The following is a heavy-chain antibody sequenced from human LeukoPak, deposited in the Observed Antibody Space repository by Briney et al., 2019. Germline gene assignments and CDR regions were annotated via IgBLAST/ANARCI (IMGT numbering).Heavy chain of an antibody. CDR2: IYHSGST. CDR3: AGGITAAAPVGY. D-gene: IGHD6-13*01. V-gene: IGHV4-30-2*01. CDR1: GGSISSGGYY. J-gene: IGHJ4*02. Sequence: SETLSLTCTVSGGSISSGGYYWSWTRHPPGKGLEGIGYIYHSGSTYYHPSLKSRVTISVDRSKNQFSLKLSSVTAADTAVYYCAGGITAAAPVGYWGQGTLVTVSS.